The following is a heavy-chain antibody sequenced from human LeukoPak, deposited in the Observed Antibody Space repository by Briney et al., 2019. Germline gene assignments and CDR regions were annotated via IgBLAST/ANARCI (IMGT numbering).Heavy chain of an antibody. Sequence: GGSLRLSCAASGFTFSSYAMSWVRQAPGKGVGGVSAISGSGGSTYYAASVQGRFTISRDNSKNTLYLQMTSLRAEDTAVYYCAKDVSGSYLGNFDYWGQGPLVTVSS. CDR2: ISGSGGST. CDR1: GFTFSSYA. J-gene: IGHJ4*02. V-gene: IGHV3-23*01. D-gene: IGHD1-26*01. CDR3: AKDVSGSYLGNFDY.